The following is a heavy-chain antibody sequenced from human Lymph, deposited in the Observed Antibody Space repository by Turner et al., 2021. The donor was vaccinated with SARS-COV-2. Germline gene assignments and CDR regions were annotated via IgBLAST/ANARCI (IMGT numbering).Heavy chain of an antibody. J-gene: IGHJ4*02. D-gene: IGHD3-3*01. V-gene: IGHV4-59*01. CDR2: IYYSGST. Sequence: QVPLQESGPGMVKPSETLSLTCTVSGGSISSYYWSWIRQPPGKGLEWIGYIYYSGSTNYNPSLKSRVTISVDTSKNQFSLKLSSVTAADMAVYYCARAVGAFGVVTNFDYWGQGTLVTVSS. CDR1: GGSISSYY. CDR3: ARAVGAFGVVTNFDY.